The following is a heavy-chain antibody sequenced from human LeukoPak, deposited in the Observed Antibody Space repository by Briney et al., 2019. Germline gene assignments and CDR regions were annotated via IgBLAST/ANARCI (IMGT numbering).Heavy chain of an antibody. Sequence: PGGSLRLSCAASGFTFSSYAMSWVRQAPGKGLEWVSAISGSGGSTHYADSVKGRFTISRDNSKNTLYLQMNSLRAEDTAVYYCAKGEDFAGYYYYGMDVWGQGTTVTVSS. CDR3: AKGEDFAGYYYYGMDV. CDR2: ISGSGGST. V-gene: IGHV3-23*01. D-gene: IGHD1-26*01. J-gene: IGHJ6*02. CDR1: GFTFSSYA.